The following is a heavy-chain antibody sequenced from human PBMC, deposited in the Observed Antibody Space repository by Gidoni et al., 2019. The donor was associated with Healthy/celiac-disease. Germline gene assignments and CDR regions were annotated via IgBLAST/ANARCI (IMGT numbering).Heavy chain of an antibody. CDR3: ARDSAVAGTRREENWYFDL. Sequence: EVQLVESGGGLVQPGGSLRLSCAASGFPFSSYWMHWVRQAPGKGLVWVSRINSDGSSTSYADSVKGRFTISRDNAKNTLYLQMNSLRAEDTAVYYCARDSAVAGTRREENWYFDLWGRGTLVTVSS. CDR1: GFPFSSYW. V-gene: IGHV3-74*01. CDR2: INSDGSST. D-gene: IGHD6-19*01. J-gene: IGHJ2*01.